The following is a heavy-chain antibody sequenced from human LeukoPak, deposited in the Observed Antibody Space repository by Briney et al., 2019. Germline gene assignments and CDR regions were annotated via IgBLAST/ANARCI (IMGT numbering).Heavy chain of an antibody. J-gene: IGHJ6*03. Sequence: ASVKVSCKASGYTFTSYGISWVRQAPGQGLEWMGWISAYNGNTNYAQKLQGRVTMTTDTSTSTAYMELRSLRSDDTAVYYCARAHYDFWGGHYYYYYMDVWGKGTTVTVSS. CDR2: ISAYNGNT. CDR3: ARAHYDFWGGHYYYYYMDV. V-gene: IGHV1-18*01. D-gene: IGHD3-3*01. CDR1: GYTFTSYG.